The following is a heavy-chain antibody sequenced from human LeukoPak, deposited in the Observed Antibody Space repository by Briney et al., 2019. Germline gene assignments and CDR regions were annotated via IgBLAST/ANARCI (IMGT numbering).Heavy chain of an antibody. CDR3: ARVHSESGLDWWDYYYFMDV. Sequence: HPGGSLRLSCAASGFTFGSYGMSWVRQAPGKGLEWVSAISGSGGSTYYADSVKGRFTISRDNTKKFLYLQMNSLRVEDTAVYYCARVHSESGLDWWDYYYFMDVWGKGTTVTISS. V-gene: IGHV3-23*01. CDR1: GFTFGSYG. CDR2: ISGSGGST. J-gene: IGHJ6*03. D-gene: IGHD5-12*01.